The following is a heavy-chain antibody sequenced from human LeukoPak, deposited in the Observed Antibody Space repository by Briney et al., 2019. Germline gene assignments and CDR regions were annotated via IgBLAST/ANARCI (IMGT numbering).Heavy chain of an antibody. V-gene: IGHV4-34*01. CDR1: GGSFSGYY. Sequence: PSETLSLTCAVYGGSFSGYYWSWIRQPPGKGLEWIGEINHSGSTNYNPSLKSRVTISVDTSKNQFSLKLTSVTAADTAVYYCARHGDHYYGSGGLDYWGQGTLVTVSS. CDR3: ARHGDHYYGSGGLDY. J-gene: IGHJ4*02. CDR2: INHSGST. D-gene: IGHD3-10*01.